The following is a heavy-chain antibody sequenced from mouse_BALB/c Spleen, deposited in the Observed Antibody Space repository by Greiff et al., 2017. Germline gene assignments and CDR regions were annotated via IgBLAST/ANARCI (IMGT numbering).Heavy chain of an antibody. V-gene: IGHV7-3*02. D-gene: IGHD1-1*01. CDR3: ARAHYYYGSSPYFDY. J-gene: IGHJ2*01. Sequence: EVKVVESGGGLVQPGGSLRLSCATSGFTFTDYYMSWVRQPPGKALEWLGFIRNKANGYTTEYSASVKGRFTISRDNSQSILYLQMNTLRAEDSATYYCARAHYYYGSSPYFDYWGQGTTLTVSS. CDR2: IRNKANGYTT. CDR1: GFTFTDYY.